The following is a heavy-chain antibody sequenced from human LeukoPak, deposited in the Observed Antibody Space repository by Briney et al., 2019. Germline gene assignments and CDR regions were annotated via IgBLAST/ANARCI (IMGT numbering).Heavy chain of an antibody. D-gene: IGHD1-14*01. CDR1: GFTFNNYA. V-gene: IGHV3-23*01. CDR2: ITGSGVST. CDR3: ARDPESGTWQFDY. Sequence: PGGSLRLSCAASGFTFNNYAMNWVRQAPGKGLEWVSDITGSGVSTYYADSVKGRFTISRDNAKNTLHLQMNSLRAEDTAVYYCARDPESGTWQFDYWGQGTLVAVSS. J-gene: IGHJ4*02.